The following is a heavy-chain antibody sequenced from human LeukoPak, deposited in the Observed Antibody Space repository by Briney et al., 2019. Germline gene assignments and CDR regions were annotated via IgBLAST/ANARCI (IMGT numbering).Heavy chain of an antibody. D-gene: IGHD4-17*01. V-gene: IGHV1-69*04. J-gene: IGHJ3*02. CDR3: AIPEMTTVTKAAFDI. Sequence: SVKVSCKASGGTFSSYAISWVRQAPGQGLEWMGRIIPILGIANYAQKFQGRVTITADKSTSTAYMELSSLRSENTAVYYCAIPEMTTVTKAAFDIWGQGTMVTVSS. CDR2: IIPILGIA. CDR1: GGTFSSYA.